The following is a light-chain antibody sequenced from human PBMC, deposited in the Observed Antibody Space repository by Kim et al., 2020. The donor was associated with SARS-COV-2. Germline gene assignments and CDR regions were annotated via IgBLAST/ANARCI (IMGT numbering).Light chain of an antibody. J-gene: IGLJ3*02. V-gene: IGLV3-21*01. CDR3: QVWESSSDHPGV. Sequence: PGKTARITCGGNNIGSKSVHWYQQKPGQAPVLVIYYDSGRPSGIPERFSGSNSGNTATLTISRVEAGDEADYYCQVWESSSDHPGVFGGGTKLTVL. CDR1: NIGSKS. CDR2: YDS.